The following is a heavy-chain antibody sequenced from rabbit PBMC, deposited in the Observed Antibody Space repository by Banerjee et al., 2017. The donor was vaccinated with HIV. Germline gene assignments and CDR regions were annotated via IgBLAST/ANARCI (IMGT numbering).Heavy chain of an antibody. D-gene: IGHD1-1*01. CDR2: IEIGGGS. J-gene: IGHJ4*01. Sequence: WVRQAPGKGLEWIACIEIGGGSASWAKGRFTISKTSSTTVTLQMTSLTAADTATYFCARAYGTSSNYYSYFNLWGPGTLVTVS. V-gene: IGHV1S40*01. CDR3: ARAYGTSSNYYSYFNL.